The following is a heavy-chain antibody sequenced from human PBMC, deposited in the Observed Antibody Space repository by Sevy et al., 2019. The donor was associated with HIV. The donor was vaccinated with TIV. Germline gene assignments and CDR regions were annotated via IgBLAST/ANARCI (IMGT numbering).Heavy chain of an antibody. Sequence: GGSLRLSCAASRFTFSSSSMNWVRQAPGKGLEWVSYISSSSSTTYYADSVKGRFTISRDNAKNSLYLQMNRLRDEDTGVYYWAGEAVVTHHDAFDIWGQGTMVTVSS. V-gene: IGHV3-48*02. CDR2: ISSSSSTT. J-gene: IGHJ3*02. CDR3: AGEAVVTHHDAFDI. D-gene: IGHD2-21*02. CDR1: RFTFSSSS.